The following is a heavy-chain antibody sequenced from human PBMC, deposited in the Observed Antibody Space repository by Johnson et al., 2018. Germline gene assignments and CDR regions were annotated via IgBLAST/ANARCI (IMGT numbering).Heavy chain of an antibody. Sequence: VQLVQSGAEVKKPGESLKISCQTSGYRFANYWIGWVCQMPGHGLEWMCVIYPGDTETRYTPSFQGQVTISCDKSSSTAYVQWNSLKASDTAIYYCAPQSDRSTYCSFDYWGHGTLVTVSS. CDR3: APQSDRSTYCSFDY. CDR1: GYRFANYW. CDR2: IYPGDTET. V-gene: IGHV5-51*03. D-gene: IGHD3-22*01. J-gene: IGHJ4*01.